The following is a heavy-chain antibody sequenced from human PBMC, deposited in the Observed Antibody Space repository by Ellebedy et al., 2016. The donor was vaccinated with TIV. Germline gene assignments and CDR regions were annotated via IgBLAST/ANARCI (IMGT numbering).Heavy chain of an antibody. J-gene: IGHJ4*02. CDR1: GFSFGDYA. CDR2: ISWDSGNT. D-gene: IGHD6-13*01. Sequence: GESLKISCAASGFSFGDYAMHWVRQLPGKGLEWVSLISWDSGNTYYADSVKGRFTISTENSKNSLYLQMNSLRVEDTALYYCAKGPGAAIGKGYLDDWGQGTLVTVSS. V-gene: IGHV3-43D*03. CDR3: AKGPGAAIGKGYLDD.